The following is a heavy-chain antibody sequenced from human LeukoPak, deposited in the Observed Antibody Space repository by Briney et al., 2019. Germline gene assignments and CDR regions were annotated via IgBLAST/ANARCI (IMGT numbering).Heavy chain of an antibody. D-gene: IGHD3-10*01. CDR1: GFTFDDYA. J-gene: IGHJ4*02. V-gene: IGHV3-23*01. CDR3: TSRPLLSYYGSGRTRSDY. CDR2: ISGSGGST. Sequence: PGGSLRLSCAVSGFTFDDYAMHWVRQVPGKGLEWVSAISGSGGSTYYADSVKGRFTISRDNSKNTTYLQMNSLKTEDTAVYYCTSRPLLSYYGSGRTRSDYWGQGTLVTVSS.